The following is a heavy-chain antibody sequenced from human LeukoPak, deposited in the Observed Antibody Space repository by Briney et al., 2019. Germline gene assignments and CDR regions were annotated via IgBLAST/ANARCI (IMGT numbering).Heavy chain of an antibody. CDR2: ISISGSSI. Sequence: GGSLRLSCAASGFIFSTYSMIWVRQAPGKGLEWVAYISISGSSIYYADAVKGRFTISRDNAKNSLYLQGKSLRVGDTAVYYCARERFHGSGAPKYDFWGQGTLVTVSS. V-gene: IGHV3-48*04. D-gene: IGHD3-10*01. J-gene: IGHJ4*02. CDR1: GFIFSTYS. CDR3: ARERFHGSGAPKYDF.